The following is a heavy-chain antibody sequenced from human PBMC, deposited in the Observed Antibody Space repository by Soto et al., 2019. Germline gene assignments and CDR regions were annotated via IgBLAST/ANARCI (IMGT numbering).Heavy chain of an antibody. D-gene: IGHD4-4*01. Sequence: SEALSLTCTVSGGSISSGGYYWSWIRQHPGKGLEWIGYIYYSGSTYYNPSLKSRVTISVDTSKNQFSLKLSSVTAADTAVYYCARKFTVTTGFDYWGQGTLVTVSS. CDR2: IYYSGST. CDR1: GGSISSGGYY. J-gene: IGHJ4*02. V-gene: IGHV4-31*03. CDR3: ARKFTVTTGFDY.